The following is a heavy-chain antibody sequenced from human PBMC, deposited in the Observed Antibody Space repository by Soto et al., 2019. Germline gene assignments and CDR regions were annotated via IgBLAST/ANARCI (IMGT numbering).Heavy chain of an antibody. CDR2: ISGSGGST. Sequence: EVQLLESGGGLVQPGGSLRLSCAASGFTFSSYAMSWVRQAPGKGLEWVSAISGSGGSTYYADSVKGRFTISRDNSKNTLYLQMNSLRAEDTAVYYCAKDFKRYSSPQLVHWFDPWGQGTLVTVSS. D-gene: IGHD1-1*01. V-gene: IGHV3-23*01. CDR3: AKDFKRYSSPQLVHWFDP. J-gene: IGHJ5*02. CDR1: GFTFSSYA.